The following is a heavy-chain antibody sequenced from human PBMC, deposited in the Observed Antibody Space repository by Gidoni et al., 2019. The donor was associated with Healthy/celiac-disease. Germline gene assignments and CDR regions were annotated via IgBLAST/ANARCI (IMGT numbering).Heavy chain of an antibody. D-gene: IGHD4-17*01. J-gene: IGHJ2*01. CDR2: IRGSGGST. Sequence: EVQLLESGGGLVQPGGSLRLSCAASGFTFSSHALSWVRQAPGKGLEWVSAIRGSGGSTYYADSVKGRFTISRDNSKNTLYLQMNSLRAEDTAVYYCAKDGYAHDYGDYEGSGWYFDLWGRGTLVTVSS. CDR1: GFTFSSHA. V-gene: IGHV3-23*01. CDR3: AKDGYAHDYGDYEGSGWYFDL.